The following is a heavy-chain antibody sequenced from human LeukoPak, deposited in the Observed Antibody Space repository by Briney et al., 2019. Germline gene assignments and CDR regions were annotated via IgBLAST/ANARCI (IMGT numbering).Heavy chain of an antibody. J-gene: IGHJ4*02. V-gene: IGHV3-23*01. CDR2: ISGSGGST. CDR1: GFTFSSYA. Sequence: GGSLRLSCAASGFTFSSYAMSWVRQAPGKGLEWVSAISGSGGSTYYADPVKGRFTISRDNSKNTLYLQMNSLRAEDTAVYYCAKEGTAWELRHAFDYWGQGTLVTVSS. D-gene: IGHD1-26*01. CDR3: AKEGTAWELRHAFDY.